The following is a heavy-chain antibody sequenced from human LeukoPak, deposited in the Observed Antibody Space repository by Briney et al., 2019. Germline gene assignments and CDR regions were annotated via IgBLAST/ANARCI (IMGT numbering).Heavy chain of an antibody. V-gene: IGHV4-59*02. Sequence: SETLSLTCTVSGDTVSSSYWSWFRQPPGKGLEWIGYISYTGSLKYNPSLKSRLTTSVDTSKNQFSLKLHSVTAADTAVYYCARSVGAPDYWGQGVLVTVSS. D-gene: IGHD1-26*01. CDR1: GDTVSSSY. CDR2: ISYTGSL. CDR3: ARSVGAPDY. J-gene: IGHJ4*02.